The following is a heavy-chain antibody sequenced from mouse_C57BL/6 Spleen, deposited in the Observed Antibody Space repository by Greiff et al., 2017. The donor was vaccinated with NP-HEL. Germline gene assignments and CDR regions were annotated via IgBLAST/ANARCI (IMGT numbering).Heavy chain of an antibody. CDR3: ARDYYGTYWYFDV. D-gene: IGHD1-1*01. V-gene: IGHV1-64*01. J-gene: IGHJ1*03. CDR1: GYTFTSYW. CDR2: LHRPGCLP. Sequence: QVQLQQPGAELVKPGASVKLSCKASGYTFTSYWMHWVKQRPGQGLEWIVMLHRPGCLPPSHDKFPLKAPLTVDKSSSTAYMQLSSLTSEDSAVYYCARDYYGTYWYFDVWGTGTTVTVSS.